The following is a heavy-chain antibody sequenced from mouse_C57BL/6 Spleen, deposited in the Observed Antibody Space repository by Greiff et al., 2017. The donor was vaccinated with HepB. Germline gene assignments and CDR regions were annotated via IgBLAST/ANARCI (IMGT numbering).Heavy chain of an antibody. CDR3: ARAGDSDY. CDR2: IYPGSGNT. V-gene: IGHV1-81*01. Sequence: QVQLQQSGAELARPGASVKLSCKASGYTFTSYGISWVKQRTGQGLEWIGEIYPGSGNTYYNEKFKGKATLTADKSSSTAYMELRSLTSEDSAVYFCARAGDSDYWGQGTTLTVSS. J-gene: IGHJ2*01. CDR1: GYTFTSYG.